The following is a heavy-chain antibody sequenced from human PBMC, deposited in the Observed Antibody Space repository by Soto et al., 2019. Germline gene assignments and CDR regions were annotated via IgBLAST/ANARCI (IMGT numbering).Heavy chain of an antibody. CDR2: ISPESGGT. J-gene: IGHJ6*02. CDR3: ARVPIVVVPAAIGSDYYYGMDV. CDR1: GYTFTGHY. Sequence: ASVKVFCKASGYTFTGHYIHWVRQAPEQGPEWMGEISPESGGTKYAQKFQGRVTMTRDTSITTVYMELSNLSPDDTAVYYCARVPIVVVPAAIGSDYYYGMDVWGQGTTVTVSS. V-gene: IGHV1-2*02. D-gene: IGHD2-2*02.